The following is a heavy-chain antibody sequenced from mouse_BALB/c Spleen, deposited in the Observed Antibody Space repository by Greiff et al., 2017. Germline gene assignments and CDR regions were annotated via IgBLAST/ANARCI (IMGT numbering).Heavy chain of an antibody. J-gene: IGHJ4*01. Sequence: VKVVESGPGLVQPSQSLSITCTVSGFSLTSYGVHWVRQSPGKGLEWLGVIWSGGSTDYNAAFISRLSISKDNSKSQVFFKMNSLQANDTAIYYCATLLSYAMDYWGQGTSVTVSS. CDR1: GFSLTSYG. CDR2: IWSGGST. D-gene: IGHD2-10*01. V-gene: IGHV2-2*02. CDR3: ATLLSYAMDY.